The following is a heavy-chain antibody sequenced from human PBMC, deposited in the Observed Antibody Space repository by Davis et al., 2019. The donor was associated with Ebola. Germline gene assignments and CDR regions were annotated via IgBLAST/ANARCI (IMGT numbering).Heavy chain of an antibody. V-gene: IGHV1-18*04. CDR2: ISTYNGDT. D-gene: IGHD2-15*01. J-gene: IGHJ4*02. CDR1: GYTFTSYG. CDR3: AREGPYHYCSGGSCPFDY. Sequence: AASVKVSCKASGYTFTSYGFSWVRQAPGQGLEWMGWISTYNGDTNYAQKFQGRVTMTTDTSTSTVYMGLWNLRSDDTAIYYCAREGPYHYCSGGSCPFDYWGQGTLVTVSS.